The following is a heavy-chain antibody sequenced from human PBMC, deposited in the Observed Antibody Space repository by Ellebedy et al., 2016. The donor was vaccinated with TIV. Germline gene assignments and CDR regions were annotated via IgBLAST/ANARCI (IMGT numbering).Heavy chain of an antibody. V-gene: IGHV4-4*07. CDR2: VYTGGTN. D-gene: IGHD2-15*01. Sequence: SETLSLTCSVSGASINSHYWSWIRQPAGKGLEWIGRVYTGGTNIHNPSLNSRVAMSLDTSKNQFSLKLSSVTAADTAVYYCAKSDREAAATAGTFDIWGQGTRVTVSS. J-gene: IGHJ3*02. CDR3: AKSDREAAATAGTFDI. CDR1: GASINSHY.